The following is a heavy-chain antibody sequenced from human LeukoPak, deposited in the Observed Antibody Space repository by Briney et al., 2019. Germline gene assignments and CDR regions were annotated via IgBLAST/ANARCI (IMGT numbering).Heavy chain of an antibody. CDR2: ISSRSSTI. V-gene: IGHV3-48*01. Sequence: PGGSLRLSCAASGFTFSSYSMHWVRQTPVKGLEWLSFISSRSSTIYYADSVKGRFTISRDNAKNSLYLQMNSLRAEDTALYYCVRGLWGSSLWYFDLWGRGTLVTVSS. CDR3: VRGLWGSSLWYFDL. CDR1: GFTFSSYS. J-gene: IGHJ2*01. D-gene: IGHD7-27*01.